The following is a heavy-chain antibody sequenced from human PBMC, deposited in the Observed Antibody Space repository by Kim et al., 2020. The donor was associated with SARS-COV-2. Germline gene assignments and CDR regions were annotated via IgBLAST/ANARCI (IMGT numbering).Heavy chain of an antibody. J-gene: IGHJ4*02. Sequence: PSLKGRVNISLDASKSQFSLNLSSVTAADTAVYYCARAYSSNWYHFDFWGQGTLVTVSS. V-gene: IGHV4-59*01. CDR3: ARAYSSNWYHFDF. D-gene: IGHD6-13*01.